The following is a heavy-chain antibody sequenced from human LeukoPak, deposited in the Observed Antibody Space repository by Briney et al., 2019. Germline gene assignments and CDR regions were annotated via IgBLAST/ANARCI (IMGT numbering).Heavy chain of an antibody. Sequence: SETLSLTCTVSGGSISSGGYYWGWIRQPPGKGLEWIGNIYYSGSTYYNSSLESRVTISVDTSKNHFSLNLSSVTAADTAVYYCARATGWGILTGYYRTFDYWGQGTLDTVSS. V-gene: IGHV4-39*07. CDR1: GGSISSGGYY. CDR3: ARATGWGILTGYYRTFDY. D-gene: IGHD3-9*01. J-gene: IGHJ4*02. CDR2: IYYSGST.